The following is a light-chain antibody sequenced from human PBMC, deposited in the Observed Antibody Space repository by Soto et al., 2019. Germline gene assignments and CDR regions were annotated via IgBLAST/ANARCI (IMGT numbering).Light chain of an antibody. V-gene: IGLV2-8*01. CDR1: SSDVDIYNY. CDR3: SSYAGSNTLV. J-gene: IGLJ1*01. Sequence: QSVLTQPPSASGSPGQSVTIPCTGTSSDVDIYNYVSWYQQHPGKAPKLIIYEVTKRPSGVPDRFSGSKSGNTASLTVSGLQTEDEAEYYCSSYAGSNTLVFGTGTKVTVL. CDR2: EVT.